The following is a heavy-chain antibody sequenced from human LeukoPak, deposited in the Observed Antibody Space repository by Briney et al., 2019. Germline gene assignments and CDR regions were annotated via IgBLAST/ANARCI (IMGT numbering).Heavy chain of an antibody. J-gene: IGHJ4*02. CDR2: IHTNIDGGRI. D-gene: IGHD2-2*01. V-gene: IGHV3-15*01. CDR3: AKRQGPFTYQPFDY. Sequence: GGSLRLSCVASGLTFSNFWMSWVRQAPGKGLEWVGRIHTNIDGGRIDYAPPVKGRFTISRDDSKNTLYLQMNSLRAEDTAVYYCAKRQGPFTYQPFDYWGQGTLVTVSS. CDR1: GLTFSNFW.